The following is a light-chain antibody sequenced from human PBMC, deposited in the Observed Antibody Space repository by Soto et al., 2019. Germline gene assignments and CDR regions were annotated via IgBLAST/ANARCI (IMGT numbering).Light chain of an antibody. CDR1: QSINAH. J-gene: IGKJ1*01. CDR2: GAS. CDR3: QQYNTWLWT. Sequence: EVVMTQSPATLSVSPGGRVNLSCRVSQSINAHLAWYQQKPGQAPRLLIHGASTRATGIPARFSGSGFGTEFILTISSLQSEDFAIYYCQQYNTWLWTFGQGTKVEI. V-gene: IGKV3-15*01.